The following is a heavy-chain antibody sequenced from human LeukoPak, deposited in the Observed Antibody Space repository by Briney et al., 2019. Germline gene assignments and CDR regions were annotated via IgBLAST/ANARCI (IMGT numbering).Heavy chain of an antibody. CDR3: TQSTAWHPPQLGDY. Sequence: SVKVSCKASGGTFSSYAISWVRQAPGQGLEWMGGIIPIFGTANYAQKFQGRVTITTDESTSTAYMELSSLRSEDTAVYYCTQSTAWHPPQLGDYWGQGTLVTVSS. V-gene: IGHV1-69*05. D-gene: IGHD6-13*01. CDR1: GGTFSSYA. J-gene: IGHJ4*02. CDR2: IIPIFGTA.